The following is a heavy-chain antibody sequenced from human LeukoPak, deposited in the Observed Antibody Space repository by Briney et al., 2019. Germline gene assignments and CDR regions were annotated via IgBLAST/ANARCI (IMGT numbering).Heavy chain of an antibody. D-gene: IGHD3-10*01. CDR1: GYTFSGTGWY. Sequence: GDSVKVSCKASGYTFSGTGWYLYWLREVPGQGLEGLGWVYPNNGATAYAQKFQGRVAMTRDTSISTAYMELRGLRRDDTAVYCCARDGPAQMVELDYWGQGTLVTVSS. J-gene: IGHJ4*02. V-gene: IGHV1-2*02. CDR3: ARDGPAQMVELDY. CDR2: VYPNNGAT.